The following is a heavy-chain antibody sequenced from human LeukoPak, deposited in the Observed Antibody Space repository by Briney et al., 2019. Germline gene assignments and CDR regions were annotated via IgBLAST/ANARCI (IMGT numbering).Heavy chain of an antibody. J-gene: IGHJ3*02. D-gene: IGHD4-11*01. CDR3: LIVTTNAFDI. CDR2: ISSNGGST. CDR1: GFTFSSYA. V-gene: IGHV3-64D*09. Sequence: GGSLRLSCSASGFTFSSYAMHWVRQAPGKGLEYVSAISSNGGSTYYADSVKGRFTISRDNSKNTLYLQMSSLRAEDTAVYYCLIVTTNAFDIWGQGTMVTVSS.